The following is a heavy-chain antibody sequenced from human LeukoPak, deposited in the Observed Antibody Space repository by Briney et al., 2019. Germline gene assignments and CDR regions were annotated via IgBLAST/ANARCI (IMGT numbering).Heavy chain of an antibody. D-gene: IGHD6-13*01. Sequence: SETLSLTCAVYGGSFSGYYWSWIRQPPGKGLEWIGEINHSGSTNYNPSLKSRVTISVDTSKNQFSLKLSSVTAADTAVYYCARVAAETPDAFDIWGQGTMVTVSS. CDR1: GGSFSGYY. V-gene: IGHV4-34*01. CDR2: INHSGST. CDR3: ARVAAETPDAFDI. J-gene: IGHJ3*02.